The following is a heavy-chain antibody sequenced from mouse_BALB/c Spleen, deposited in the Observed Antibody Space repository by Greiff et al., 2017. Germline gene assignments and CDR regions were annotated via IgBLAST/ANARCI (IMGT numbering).Heavy chain of an antibody. D-gene: IGHD1-1*01. J-gene: IGHJ1*01. CDR1: GYSITSGYY. CDR3: ARDLGPLYYYGSSPYWYFDV. CDR2: ISYDGSN. V-gene: IGHV3-6*02. Sequence: ESGPGLVKPSQSLSLTCSVTGYSITSGYYWNWIRQFPGNKLEWMGYISYDGSNNYNPSLKNRISITRDTSKNQFFLKLNSVTTEDTATYYCARDLGPLYYYGSSPYWYFDVWGAGTTVTVSS.